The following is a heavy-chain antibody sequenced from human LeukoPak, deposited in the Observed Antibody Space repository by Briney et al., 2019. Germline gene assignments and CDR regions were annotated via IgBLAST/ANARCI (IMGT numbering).Heavy chain of an antibody. D-gene: IGHD1-14*01. J-gene: IGHJ2*01. CDR3: ARGRDNADWYFDL. Sequence: SETLSLTCTVSGGSITSYYWNWIRQSPGKGLVWIGYFYYSGSTNYNPSLKSRVTISIDTSRTQFSLKLNSVTAADTAVYYCARGRDNADWYFDLWGRGTLVTVSS. CDR1: GGSITSYY. V-gene: IGHV4-59*01. CDR2: FYYSGST.